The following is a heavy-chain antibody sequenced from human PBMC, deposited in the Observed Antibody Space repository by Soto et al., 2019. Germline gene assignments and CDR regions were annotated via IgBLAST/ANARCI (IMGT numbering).Heavy chain of an antibody. Sequence: SETLSLTCAVYGGSFNGYYWSWIRQSPGKGLEWIGEIDHSGSTNYNPSLKSRVTISVDTSKNQSSLKPTSVTAADTAVYYCARGLWATRFSSWGQGTMVTVSS. CDR1: GGSFNGYY. CDR3: ARGLWATRFSS. V-gene: IGHV4-34*01. D-gene: IGHD3-16*01. J-gene: IGHJ5*02. CDR2: IDHSGST.